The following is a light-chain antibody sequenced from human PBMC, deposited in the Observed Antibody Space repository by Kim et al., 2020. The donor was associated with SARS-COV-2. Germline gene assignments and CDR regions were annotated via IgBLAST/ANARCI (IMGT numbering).Light chain of an antibody. V-gene: IGLV2-8*01. CDR2: EVS. CDR3: SSYAGSNNHVV. J-gene: IGLJ2*01. Sequence: QSVTISCTGTSSDVGGYNYVSWYQQHPGKAPKLMIYEVSKRPSGVPDRFSGSKSGNTASLTVSGLQAVDEADYYCSSYAGSNNHVVFGGGTQLTVL. CDR1: SSDVGGYNY.